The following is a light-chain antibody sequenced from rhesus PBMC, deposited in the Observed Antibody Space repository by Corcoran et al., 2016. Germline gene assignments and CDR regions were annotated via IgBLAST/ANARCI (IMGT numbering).Light chain of an antibody. CDR2: AAS. V-gene: IGKV1-44*03. CDR3: QQHNSHPLT. J-gene: IGKJ4*01. CDR1: QTISSY. Sequence: DIQMTQSPSSLSASVGDRVTITCRASQTISSYLAWYQQKPGKVPKLLIYAASTLQSGVPSRFSGSGAGTVFTLPISSLQPEDFATYYCQQHNSHPLTFGGGTKVELK.